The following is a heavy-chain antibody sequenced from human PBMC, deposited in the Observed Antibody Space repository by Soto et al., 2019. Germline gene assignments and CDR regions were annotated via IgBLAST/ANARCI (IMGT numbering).Heavy chain of an antibody. Sequence: GGSLRLSCAASGFTFSSYGMHWVRQAPGKGLEWVAVISYDGSNKYYADSVKGRFTISRDNSKNTLYLQMNSLRAEDTAVYYCVKDQSYGGNPRVHYYYGMDVWGQGTTVTVSS. D-gene: IGHD2-15*01. V-gene: IGHV3-30*18. J-gene: IGHJ6*02. CDR2: ISYDGSNK. CDR1: GFTFSSYG. CDR3: VKDQSYGGNPRVHYYYGMDV.